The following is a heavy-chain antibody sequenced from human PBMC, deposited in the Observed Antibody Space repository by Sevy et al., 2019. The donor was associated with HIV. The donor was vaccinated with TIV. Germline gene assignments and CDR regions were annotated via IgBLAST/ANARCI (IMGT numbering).Heavy chain of an antibody. CDR3: ARASAFDI. V-gene: IGHV3-30*04. CDR1: GFTFSSYA. CDR2: ISYDGSNK. J-gene: IGHJ3*02. Sequence: GGSLRLSCAASGFTFSSYAMHWVRQAPGKGLEWVAVISYDGSNKYYADSVKGRFTISRDNSKNTLYPQMNSLRAEDTAVYYCARASAFDIWGQGTMVTVSS.